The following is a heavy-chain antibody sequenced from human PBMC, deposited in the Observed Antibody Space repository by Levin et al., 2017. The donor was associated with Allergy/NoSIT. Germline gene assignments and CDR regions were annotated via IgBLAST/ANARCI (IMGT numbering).Heavy chain of an antibody. CDR1: GGSISSSSYY. V-gene: IGHV4-39*01. CDR3: ARWNGDSRFDY. J-gene: IGHJ4*02. D-gene: IGHD4-17*01. CDR2: IYYSGST. Sequence: SETLSLTCTVSGGSISSSSYYWGWIRQPPGKGLEWIGSIYYSGSTYYNPSLKSRVTISVDTSKNQFSLKLSSVTAADTAVYYCARWNGDSRFDYWGQGTLVTVSS.